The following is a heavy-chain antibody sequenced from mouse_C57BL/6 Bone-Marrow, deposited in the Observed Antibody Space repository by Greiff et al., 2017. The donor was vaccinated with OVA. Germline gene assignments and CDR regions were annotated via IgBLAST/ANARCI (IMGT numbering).Heavy chain of an antibody. J-gene: IGHJ4*01. CDR3: TRGYSNYYAMDY. Sequence: HVQLQPSWAELVRPGASVTLSCTASGYTFTDYEMHWVKQTPVHGLEWIGAIDPETGGTAYNQKFKGKAILTADKSSSTAYMELRSLTSEDSAVYYCTRGYSNYYAMDYWGQGTSVTVSS. CDR2: IDPETGGT. CDR1: GYTFTDYE. D-gene: IGHD2-5*01. V-gene: IGHV1-15*01.